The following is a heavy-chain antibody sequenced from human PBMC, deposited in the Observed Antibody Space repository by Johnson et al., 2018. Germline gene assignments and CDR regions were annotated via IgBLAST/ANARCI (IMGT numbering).Heavy chain of an antibody. J-gene: IGHJ6*03. Sequence: QVQLVQSGGGVVQPGRSLRLSCAASGFTFSSYAMHWVRQAPGKGLEWVAVISYDGSNKYYADSVKGRFTISRDNSKNTLYLQMNSLRAEDTAGYYCARSIFGVVLDYYMDVWGKGTTVTVSS. CDR3: ARSIFGVVLDYYMDV. CDR2: ISYDGSNK. CDR1: GFTFSSYA. D-gene: IGHD3-3*01. V-gene: IGHV3-30-3*01.